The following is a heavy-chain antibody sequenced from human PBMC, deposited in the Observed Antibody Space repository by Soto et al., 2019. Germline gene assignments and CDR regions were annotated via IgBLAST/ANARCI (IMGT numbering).Heavy chain of an antibody. J-gene: IGHJ4*02. V-gene: IGHV3-23*01. CDR2: ISGSGGST. D-gene: IGHD4-17*01. CDR1: GFTFSSYA. Sequence: GGSLRLSCAASGFTFSSYAMSWVRQAPGKGLEWVSAISGSGGSTYYADSVKGRFTISRDNSKNTLYLQMNSLRAEDTAVYYCAKSLDDYGDYAAFDYWGQGTLVTVSS. CDR3: AKSLDDYGDYAAFDY.